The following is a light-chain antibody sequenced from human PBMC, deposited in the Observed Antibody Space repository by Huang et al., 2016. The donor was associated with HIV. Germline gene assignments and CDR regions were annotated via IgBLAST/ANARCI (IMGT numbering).Light chain of an antibody. CDR1: ESVSSS. CDR3: QQYNDWPPIT. J-gene: IGKJ5*01. Sequence: EIVMTQSPDTLSVFPGERVSLSCRASESVSSSFAWYQQKSGQAPRLLIYDASTRATGIPARFSGSGSGTAFTLTINSLLSEDFAVYYCQQYNDWPPITFGQGTRLDMK. V-gene: IGKV3-15*01. CDR2: DAS.